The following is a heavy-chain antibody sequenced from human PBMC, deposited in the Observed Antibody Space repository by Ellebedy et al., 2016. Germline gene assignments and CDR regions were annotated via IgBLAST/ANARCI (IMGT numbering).Heavy chain of an antibody. V-gene: IGHV4-39*02. D-gene: IGHD3-22*01. CDR1: GGSINSSSYY. Sequence: SETLSLXXTVSGGSINSSSYYWGWIRQPPGKGLEWIGSIYYSGSTYYNPSLKSRVTISVDTSKNQFSLKLSSVTAADTAVYYCAREASSGYQPLWYYMDVWGKGTTVTVSS. CDR3: AREASSGYQPLWYYMDV. CDR2: IYYSGST. J-gene: IGHJ6*03.